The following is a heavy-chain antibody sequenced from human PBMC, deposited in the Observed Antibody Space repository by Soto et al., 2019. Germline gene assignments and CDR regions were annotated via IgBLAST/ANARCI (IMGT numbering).Heavy chain of an antibody. D-gene: IGHD3-9*01. CDR1: GYTFTSYD. CDR2: MNPNSGNK. CDR3: ARGCYYDILTGYYPNPFDY. V-gene: IGHV1-8*01. Sequence: ASVKVSCKASGYTFTSYDINWVRQATGQGLEWMGWMNPNSGNKGYAQKFQGRVTMTRNTSISTAYMELSSLGSEDTAVYYCARGCYYDILTGYYPNPFDYWGQGTLVTVSS. J-gene: IGHJ4*02.